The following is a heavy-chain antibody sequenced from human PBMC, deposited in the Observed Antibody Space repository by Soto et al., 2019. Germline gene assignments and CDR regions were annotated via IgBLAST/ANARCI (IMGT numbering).Heavy chain of an antibody. V-gene: IGHV4-31*03. Sequence: SETLPHTCTVSGGFISSSGYNWSWIRKHPGKGLEWIGYIYYSGSTYYNPSLKSRVTISVDTSQNQFSLKLSSVTAADTAVYFCARYGSGSYYPTTFDYWGQGTLVTVSS. CDR1: GGFISSSGYN. CDR2: IYYSGST. D-gene: IGHD3-10*01. CDR3: ARYGSGSYYPTTFDY. J-gene: IGHJ4*02.